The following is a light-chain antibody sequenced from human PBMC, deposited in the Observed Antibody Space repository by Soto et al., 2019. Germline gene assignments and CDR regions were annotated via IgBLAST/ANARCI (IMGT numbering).Light chain of an antibody. Sequence: EIVMTRSPVTLSVSPGERATLSCRASQSVRSNLAWYQQKPGQAPSLLIYGAFTRATGIPTRFSGTGSGTDFTLTISSLQSEDFAVYYCQQYYDWPYTFGQGTRLEIK. CDR3: QQYYDWPYT. V-gene: IGKV3-15*01. CDR2: GAF. CDR1: QSVRSN. J-gene: IGKJ5*01.